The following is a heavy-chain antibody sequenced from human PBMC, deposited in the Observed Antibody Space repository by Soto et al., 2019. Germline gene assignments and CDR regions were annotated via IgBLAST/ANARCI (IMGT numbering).Heavy chain of an antibody. D-gene: IGHD3-3*01. J-gene: IGHJ6*02. CDR1: GFTVSSNY. Sequence: GGSLRLSCAASGFTVSSNYMSWVRQAPGKGLEWVSVIYSGGSTYYADSVKGRFTISRDNSKNTLYLQMNSLRAEDTAVYYCARDNRFLEWLPYPYGMDVWGQGTTVTVSS. V-gene: IGHV3-53*01. CDR3: ARDNRFLEWLPYPYGMDV. CDR2: IYSGGST.